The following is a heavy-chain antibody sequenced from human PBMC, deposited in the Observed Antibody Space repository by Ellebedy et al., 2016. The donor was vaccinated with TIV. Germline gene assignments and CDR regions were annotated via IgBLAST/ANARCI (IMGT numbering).Heavy chain of an antibody. D-gene: IGHD3-22*01. CDR1: GYTFTSYD. V-gene: IGHV1-8*01. Sequence: ASVKVSXXASGYTFTSYDINWVRQATGQGLEWMGWMNPNSGNTGYAQKFQGRVTMTRNTSISTAYMELSSLRSEDTAVYYCARDYYYDSSGYIDYWGQGTLVTVSS. CDR2: MNPNSGNT. CDR3: ARDYYYDSSGYIDY. J-gene: IGHJ4*02.